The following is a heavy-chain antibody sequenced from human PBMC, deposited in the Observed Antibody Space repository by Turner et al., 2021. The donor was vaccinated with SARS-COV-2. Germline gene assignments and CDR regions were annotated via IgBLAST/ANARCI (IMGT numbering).Heavy chain of an antibody. J-gene: IGHJ6*02. CDR2: ISWNSGTI. D-gene: IGHD1-26*01. CDR3: ARDRIIWDRGVYYYYGMDV. V-gene: IGHV3-9*01. Sequence: EVQLVESGGGLVQPGRSLRLSCAASGFTFDDYAMHWVRQAPGKGLEWVSGISWNSGTIGYADSVKGRFTISRDNSKNTLYLQMNSLRAEDTAVYYCARDRIIWDRGVYYYYGMDVWGQGTTVTVSS. CDR1: GFTFDDYA.